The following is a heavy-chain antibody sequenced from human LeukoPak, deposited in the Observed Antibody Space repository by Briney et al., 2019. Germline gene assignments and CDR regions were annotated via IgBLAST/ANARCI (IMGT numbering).Heavy chain of an antibody. CDR3: ARHLRTSTYRDLDY. CDR2: INPHDSTT. V-gene: IGHV5-51*01. J-gene: IGHJ4*02. Sequence: GESLKISCQASGYSFSDNWIGWLRQRPGKGLQWLGIINPHDSTTKYSPSFQGQVTISIDKSINTAYLQWSSLTASDTAIYYCARHLRTSTYRDLDYWGQGTLVTVSS. CDR1: GYSFSDNW. D-gene: IGHD1-14*01.